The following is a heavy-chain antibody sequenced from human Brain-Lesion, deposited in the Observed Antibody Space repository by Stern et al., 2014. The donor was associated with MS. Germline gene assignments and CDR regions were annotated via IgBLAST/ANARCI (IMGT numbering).Heavy chain of an antibody. Sequence: VQLEESGGGVVQPGRSLRLSCAASGFTFSAYGMHWVRQAPGHALERVAVIWFDGSTKYYADSVKGRFTISRDNSKNTLYLQLNSLRAEDTAVFYCARGLYYFDYWGRGTLVTVSS. J-gene: IGHJ4*02. V-gene: IGHV3-33*01. CDR1: GFTFSAYG. CDR2: IWFDGSTK. CDR3: ARGLYYFDY.